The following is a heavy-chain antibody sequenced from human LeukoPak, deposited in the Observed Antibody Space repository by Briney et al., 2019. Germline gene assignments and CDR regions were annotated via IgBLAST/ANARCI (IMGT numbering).Heavy chain of an antibody. CDR1: GFRFSNYW. Sequence: GGSLRLSCAASGFRFSNYWMSWVRQAPGKGLEWVANIKEDGGEKYYVDSVRGRFTISRDNAKNSLSLQLNSLRAEDTAVYYCARDQGWLQFDNWGQGTLVTVSS. CDR2: IKEDGGEK. D-gene: IGHD5-24*01. J-gene: IGHJ4*02. CDR3: ARDQGWLQFDN. V-gene: IGHV3-7*05.